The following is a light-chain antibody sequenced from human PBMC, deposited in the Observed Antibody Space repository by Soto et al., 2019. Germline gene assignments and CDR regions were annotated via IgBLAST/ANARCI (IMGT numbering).Light chain of an antibody. Sequence: IVMTQSPATLSVSPGERATLSCRASQSVANDLARYQHKPGQAPRLLTHGASTRATGIPARFSGVGSGTEFTLTISSLQSEDFAVYYCQQYINWTFGQGTKGGYQ. CDR2: GAS. CDR3: QQYINWT. J-gene: IGKJ1*01. V-gene: IGKV3-15*01. CDR1: QSVAND.